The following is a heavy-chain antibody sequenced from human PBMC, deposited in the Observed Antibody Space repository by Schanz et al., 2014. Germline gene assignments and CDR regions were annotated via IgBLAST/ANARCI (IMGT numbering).Heavy chain of an antibody. CDR3: ARSAGRDFWSGYYTRFDY. D-gene: IGHD3-3*01. CDR2: ISYDGSNK. Sequence: GQLAESGGGLVQPGGSLRLSCSASGFTFSSYAMHWVRQASGKGLEWVAVISYDGSNKYYADSVKGRFTISRDNSKNTLYLHMNTLRSEDTAVYYCARSAGRDFWSGYYTRFDYWGQGTLVTVSS. J-gene: IGHJ4*02. V-gene: IGHV3-30-3*01. CDR1: GFTFSSYA.